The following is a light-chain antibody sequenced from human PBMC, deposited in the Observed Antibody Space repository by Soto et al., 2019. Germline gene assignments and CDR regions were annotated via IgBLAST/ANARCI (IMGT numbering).Light chain of an antibody. Sequence: EIVLTQSPGTLSLSLGERATLSCRASQSVSGSYLAWYQQKVGQAPRLLIYGASSRATGTPDRFSGSGCGTDFTLTISRLDPEDVAVYYCQESGSRPSTFGQGTKVEI. CDR1: QSVSGSY. J-gene: IGKJ1*01. CDR3: QESGSRPST. V-gene: IGKV3-20*01. CDR2: GAS.